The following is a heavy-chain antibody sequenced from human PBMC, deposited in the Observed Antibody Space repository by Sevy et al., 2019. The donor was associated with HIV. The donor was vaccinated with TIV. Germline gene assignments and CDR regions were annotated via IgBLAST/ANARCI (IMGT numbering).Heavy chain of an antibody. CDR1: GGSISSSSYY. D-gene: IGHD6-13*01. J-gene: IGHJ6*02. CDR3: ARSIAAAGTDYGMDV. Sequence: SETLSLTCTVSGGSISSSSYYWGWIRQPPGKGLEWIGSIYYSGSTYYNPSLMSRVTISVDTSKNQFSLRLSSVTAADAAVYYCARSIAAAGTDYGMDVWGQGTTVTVSS. V-gene: IGHV4-39*01. CDR2: IYYSGST.